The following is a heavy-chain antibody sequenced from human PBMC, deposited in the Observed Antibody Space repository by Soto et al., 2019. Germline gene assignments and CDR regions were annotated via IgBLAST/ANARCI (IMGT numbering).Heavy chain of an antibody. CDR1: GGSFSGYY. V-gene: IGHV4-34*01. CDR3: AWAGIAVAGDEGYYYYGMDV. CDR2: INHSGST. Sequence: PSETLSLTCAVYGGSFSGYYWSWIRQPPGKGLEWIGEINHSGSTNYNPSLKSRVTISVDTSKNQFSLKLSSVTAADTAVYYCAWAGIAVAGDEGYYYYGMDVWGQGTTVTVSS. J-gene: IGHJ6*02. D-gene: IGHD6-19*01.